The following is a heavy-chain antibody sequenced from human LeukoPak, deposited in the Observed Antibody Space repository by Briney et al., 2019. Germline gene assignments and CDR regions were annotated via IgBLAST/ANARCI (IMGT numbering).Heavy chain of an antibody. Sequence: PGGSLSLSCAASGFTFSSNWMSWVRQAPGQGLEWVANIRPDGSDKYYVDSVKGRFTISRDNAKNSLYLQMNSLRAEDTAVYYCARLLGMATIFDDWGQGTMVTVSS. D-gene: IGHD5-24*01. J-gene: IGHJ3*01. V-gene: IGHV3-7*04. CDR2: IRPDGSDK. CDR3: ARLLGMATIFDD. CDR1: GFTFSSNW.